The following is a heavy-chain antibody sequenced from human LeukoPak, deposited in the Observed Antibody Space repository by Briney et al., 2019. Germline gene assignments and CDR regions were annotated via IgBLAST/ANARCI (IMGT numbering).Heavy chain of an antibody. CDR3: ARDTSGDNMVDP. J-gene: IGHJ5*02. Sequence: PSETLSLTCTVSGASISSYYWSWIRQPPGKGLEWIGYIYYSGSTNYNPSLKSRVTISVDTSKNQFSLKLSSVTAADTAVYYCARDTSGDNMVDPWGQGTLVTVSS. CDR1: GASISSYY. D-gene: IGHD4-17*01. CDR2: IYYSGST. V-gene: IGHV4-59*01.